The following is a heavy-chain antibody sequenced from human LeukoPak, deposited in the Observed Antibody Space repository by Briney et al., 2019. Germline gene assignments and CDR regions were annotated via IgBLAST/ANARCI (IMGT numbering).Heavy chain of an antibody. CDR3: AKDRGTWFGELSNNWFDP. J-gene: IGHJ5*02. D-gene: IGHD3-10*01. Sequence: GGSLRLSCAASGFTFSSYAMSWVRQAPGKGLEWVSAISGSGGSTYYADSVKGRFTISRDNSKNTLYLQMNCLRAEDTAVYYCAKDRGTWFGELSNNWFDPWGQGTLVTVSS. CDR1: GFTFSSYA. V-gene: IGHV3-23*01. CDR2: ISGSGGST.